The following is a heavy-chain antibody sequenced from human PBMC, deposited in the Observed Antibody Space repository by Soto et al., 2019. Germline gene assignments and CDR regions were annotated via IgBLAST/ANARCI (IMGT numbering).Heavy chain of an antibody. CDR3: ARAGYSSSWYVSWFDP. Sequence: ASLKVSCKASGGTFSSYAISWVRQAPGQRLEWMGWINAGNGNTKYSQKFQGRVTITRDTSASTAYMELSSLRSEDTAVYYCARAGYSSSWYVSWFDPWGQGTLVTVSS. D-gene: IGHD6-13*01. V-gene: IGHV1-3*01. CDR1: GGTFSSYA. CDR2: INAGNGNT. J-gene: IGHJ5*02.